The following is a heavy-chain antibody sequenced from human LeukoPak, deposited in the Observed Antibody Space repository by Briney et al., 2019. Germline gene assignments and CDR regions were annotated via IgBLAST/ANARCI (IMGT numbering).Heavy chain of an antibody. CDR2: ISAYKGNT. Sequence: ASVKVSCKASGYTFTSYGISWVRQAPGQGLEWMGWISAYKGNTNYAQKLQGRVTMTTDTSTSTAYMELRSLRSDDTAVYYCAREGSRGAHKEYYYYMDVWGKGTTVTVSS. CDR3: AREGSRGAHKEYYYYMDV. V-gene: IGHV1-18*01. J-gene: IGHJ6*03. D-gene: IGHD3-10*01. CDR1: GYTFTSYG.